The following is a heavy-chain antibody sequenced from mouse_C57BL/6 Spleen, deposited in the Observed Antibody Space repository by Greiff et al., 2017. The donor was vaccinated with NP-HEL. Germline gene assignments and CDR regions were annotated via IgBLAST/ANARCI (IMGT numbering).Heavy chain of an antibody. CDR3: AKKDYDYDYAMDY. CDR2: IWRGGST. Sequence: QVQLKESGPGLVQPSQSLSITCTVSGFSLTSYGVHWVRQSPGKGLEWLGVIWRGGSTDYNAAFMSRLSITKDNSKSQVFFKMNSLQADDTAIYYCAKKDYDYDYAMDYWGQGTSVTVSS. CDR1: GFSLTSYG. J-gene: IGHJ4*01. D-gene: IGHD2-4*01. V-gene: IGHV2-5*01.